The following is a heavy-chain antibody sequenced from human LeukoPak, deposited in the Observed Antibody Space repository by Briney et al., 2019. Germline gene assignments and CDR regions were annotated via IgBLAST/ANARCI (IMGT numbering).Heavy chain of an antibody. CDR2: ISGSGDNT. CDR3: VRDATGYPNWFDF. Sequence: PGGSLRLSCAASGFTFSSYVMSWVRQAPGKGPEWVSAISGSGDNTYYADSVKGRLTISRDNSKNSLYLQMNILRAEDTAIYYCVRDATGYPNWFDFWGQGTLVTVSS. J-gene: IGHJ5*01. V-gene: IGHV3-23*01. D-gene: IGHD3-9*01. CDR1: GFTFSSYV.